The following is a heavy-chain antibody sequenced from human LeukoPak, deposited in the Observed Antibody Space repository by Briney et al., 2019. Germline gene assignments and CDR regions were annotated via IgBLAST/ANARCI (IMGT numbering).Heavy chain of an antibody. V-gene: IGHV4-39*02. J-gene: IGHJ3*01. D-gene: IGHD5-12*01. CDR3: ARGISGHERALAFDL. Sequence: RPSETLSLTCTVSGGSISSNYYWGWIRQPPGKGLEWIVSFFYSGSTYYNPSLKSRVTISVDTSKNQFSLRLSSVTAADTAVYYCARGISGHERALAFDLWGPGTMVAVSS. CDR2: FFYSGST. CDR1: GGSISSNYY.